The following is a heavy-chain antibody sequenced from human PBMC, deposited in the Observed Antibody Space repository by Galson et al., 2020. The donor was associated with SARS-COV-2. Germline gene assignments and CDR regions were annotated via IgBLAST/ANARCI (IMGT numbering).Heavy chain of an antibody. CDR3: ARGPIWIRLERLTTYFDY. Sequence: SETLSLTCAVYGGSFSGYYWSWIRQPPGKGLEWIGEINHSGSANYNPSLKSRVTISVDTSKNQFSLKLGSVTAADTAVYYCARGPIWIRLERLTTYFDYWGQGTLVTVSS. V-gene: IGHV4-34*01. J-gene: IGHJ4*02. CDR2: INHSGSA. CDR1: GGSFSGYY. D-gene: IGHD1-1*01.